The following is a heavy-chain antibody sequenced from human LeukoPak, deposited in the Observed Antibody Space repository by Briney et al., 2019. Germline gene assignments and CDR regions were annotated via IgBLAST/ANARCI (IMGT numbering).Heavy chain of an antibody. D-gene: IGHD2-15*01. J-gene: IGHJ4*02. Sequence: GGSLRLSCAASGFTFSSYSMNWVRQAPGKGLEWVSSISSRSSYIYYADSVKGRFTISRDNAKNSLYLQMNSLRAEDTAVYYCARVTPVYCSGGSCYGKDFDYWGQGTLVTVSS. CDR2: ISSRSSYI. CDR3: ARVTPVYCSGGSCYGKDFDY. V-gene: IGHV3-21*01. CDR1: GFTFSSYS.